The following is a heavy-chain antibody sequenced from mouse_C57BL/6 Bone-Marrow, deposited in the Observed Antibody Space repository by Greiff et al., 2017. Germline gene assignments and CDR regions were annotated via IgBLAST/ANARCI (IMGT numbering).Heavy chain of an antibody. CDR1: GFNIKDYY. Sequence: VHVKQSGAELVRPGASVKLSCTASGFNIKDYYMHWVKQRPEQGLEWIGRIDPEDGATEYAPKFQGKATMTADTTSNTAYLQLSSLTSEDTAVYYCTTKGPGWNYAMDYWGQGTSVTVSS. CDR2: IDPEDGAT. J-gene: IGHJ4*01. CDR3: TTKGPGWNYAMDY. V-gene: IGHV14-1*01. D-gene: IGHD3-1*01.